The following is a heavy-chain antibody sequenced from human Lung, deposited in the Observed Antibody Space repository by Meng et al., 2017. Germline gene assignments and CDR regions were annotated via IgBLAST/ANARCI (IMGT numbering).Heavy chain of an antibody. D-gene: IGHD1-26*01. CDR2: IKSNTDGGTA. CDR1: GFYFNNAW. V-gene: IGHV3-15*01. Sequence: EVHLVESGGDLVKPGGSLRLSCAASGFYFNNAWMSWVRQAPGKGLEWAGRIKSNTDGGTAEYAAPVTGRFTISRDDSKSTLYLQMSGLRIDDTGVYYCTWDDKAVSDYWGQGTLVTVSS. J-gene: IGHJ4*02. CDR3: TWDDKAVSDY.